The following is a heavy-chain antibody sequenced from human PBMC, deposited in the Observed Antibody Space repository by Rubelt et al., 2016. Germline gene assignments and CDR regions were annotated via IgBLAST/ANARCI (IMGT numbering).Heavy chain of an antibody. J-gene: IGHJ5*02. CDR2: INGGNGNT. D-gene: IGHD2-2*01. V-gene: IGHV1-3*01. CDR1: GYTFTDYA. CDR3: ARHSIPGYCSSSSCFDWFDP. Sequence: AEVEKPGASVKLSCKASGYTFTDYAMHWVRQAPGQRLEYMGWINGGNGNTKYSQKFQDRVTITRDTSASTAYMELSSLTPEDTAVYYCARHSIPGYCSSSSCFDWFDPWGQGTLVTVSS.